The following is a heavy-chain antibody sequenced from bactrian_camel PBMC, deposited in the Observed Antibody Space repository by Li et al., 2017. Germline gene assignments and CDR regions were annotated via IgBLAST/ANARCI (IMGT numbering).Heavy chain of an antibody. CDR3: FTGNSGGT. J-gene: IGHJ4*01. D-gene: IGHD7*01. V-gene: IGHV3S53*01. CDR2: IADDGST. Sequence: QLVESGGGSVQAGGSLRLSCVAPGHVVSNNCMAWFRQVPGKEREGVASIADDGSTSYADSVKGRFTVSKDNAKSTLYLQMNSLKSEDTAMYYCFTGNSGGTRGQGTQVTVS. CDR1: GHVVSNNC.